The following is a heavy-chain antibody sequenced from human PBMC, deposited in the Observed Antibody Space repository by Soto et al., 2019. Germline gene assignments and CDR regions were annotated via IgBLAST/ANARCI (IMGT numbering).Heavy chain of an antibody. J-gene: IGHJ6*03. V-gene: IGHV4-59*08. D-gene: IGHD1-26*01. CDR1: GGSISSYY. CDR2: IYYSGST. CDR3: ARRGRCYYLYYYYYMDV. Sequence: SETLSITCTVSGGSISSYYWSWIRQPPGKGLEWIGYIYYSGSTNYNPSLKSRVTISVDTSKNQFSLKLSSVTAADTAVYYCARRGRCYYLYYYYYMDVWGKGTTVIVSS.